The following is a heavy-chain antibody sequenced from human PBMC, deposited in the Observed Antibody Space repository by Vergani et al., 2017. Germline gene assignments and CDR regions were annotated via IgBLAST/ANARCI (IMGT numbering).Heavy chain of an antibody. J-gene: IGHJ5*02. Sequence: QVQLVQSGAEVKKPGASVKVSCKASGYTFTSYAMHWVRQAPGQRLEWMGWINAGNGNTKYSQKFQGRVTITRDTSASTAYMELSSLRSEDTAVYYCARGHDFWGGYLEVWWFDPWGQGTLVTVSS. CDR1: GYTFTSYA. D-gene: IGHD3-3*01. CDR3: ARGHDFWGGYLEVWWFDP. CDR2: INAGNGNT. V-gene: IGHV1-3*01.